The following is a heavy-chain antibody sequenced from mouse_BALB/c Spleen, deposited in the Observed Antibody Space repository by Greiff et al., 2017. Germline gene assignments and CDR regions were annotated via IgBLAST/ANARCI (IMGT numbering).Heavy chain of an antibody. V-gene: IGHV5-17*02. CDR2: ISSGSSTI. CDR1: GFTFSSFG. Sequence: EVKVVESGGGLVQPGGSRKLSCAASGFTFSSFGMHWVRQAPEKGLEWVAYISSGSSTIYYADTVKGRFTISRDNPKNTLFLQMTSLRSEDTAMYYCARIPFDYWGQGTTLTVSS. CDR3: ARIPFDY. J-gene: IGHJ2*01.